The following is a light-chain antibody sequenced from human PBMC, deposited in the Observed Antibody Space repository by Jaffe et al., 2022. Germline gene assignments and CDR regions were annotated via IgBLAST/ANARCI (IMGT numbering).Light chain of an antibody. CDR1: SSDVGGYNY. V-gene: IGLV2-14*01. CDR2: EVS. J-gene: IGLJ1*01. Sequence: QSALTQPASVSGSPGQSITISCTGTSSDVGGYNYVSWYQHHPGKAPKLMIYEVSNRPSGVSNRFSGSKSGNTASLTISGLQAEDEADYYCSSFTISSTLDVFGTGTKVTVL. CDR3: SSFTISSTLDV.